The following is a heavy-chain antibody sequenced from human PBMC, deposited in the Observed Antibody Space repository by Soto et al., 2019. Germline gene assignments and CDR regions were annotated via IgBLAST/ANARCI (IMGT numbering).Heavy chain of an antibody. CDR2: IYYSGST. CDR1: GGSISSYY. Sequence: QVQLQESGPGLVKPSETLSLTCTVSGGSISSYYWSWIRQPPGKGLEWIGYIYYSGSTNYNPSLKSRFTISVDTSKHQFSLKLSSVTAADTAVYYCARDRRYSSSSALYYYGMDVWGQGTTVTVSS. V-gene: IGHV4-59*01. D-gene: IGHD6-6*01. J-gene: IGHJ6*02. CDR3: ARDRRYSSSSALYYYGMDV.